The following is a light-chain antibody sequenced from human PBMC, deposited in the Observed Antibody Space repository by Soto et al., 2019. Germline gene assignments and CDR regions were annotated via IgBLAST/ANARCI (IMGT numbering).Light chain of an antibody. CDR3: QQYGSSPRT. J-gene: IGKJ2*01. CDR1: QSVSISH. V-gene: IGKV3-20*01. CDR2: GAS. Sequence: EIVLTQSPGTLSLSPGERATLSCRASQSVSISHLAWYQQKPGQAPSLLIYGASSRATGIPDRFSGSGSGTDFTLTISRLEPEDFAVYYCQQYGSSPRTFGQGTKLEIK.